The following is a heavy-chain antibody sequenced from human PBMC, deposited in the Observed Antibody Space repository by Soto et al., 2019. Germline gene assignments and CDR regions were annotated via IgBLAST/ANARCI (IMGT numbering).Heavy chain of an antibody. CDR2: ISGSGDNT. CDR1: GFMFSSYA. Sequence: EVQLLESGGGLVQFGGSLRLSCAASGFMFSSYAMTWVRQAPGKGLEWVSVISGSGDNTYYADSVKGRFTISRDGSKDTLYRQMNSPGADHTAVYYCAKTFVSCSGRYRGWFDPWGQGTQVTVSS. CDR3: AKTFVSCSGRYRGWFDP. V-gene: IGHV3-23*01. D-gene: IGHD3-10*02. J-gene: IGHJ5*02.